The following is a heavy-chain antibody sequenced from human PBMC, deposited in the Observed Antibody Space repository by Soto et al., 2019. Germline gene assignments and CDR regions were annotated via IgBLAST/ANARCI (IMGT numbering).Heavy chain of an antibody. CDR3: ARGFYGDPTALDY. Sequence: EVQLVESGGGLVQPGGSLRLSCAASGFTFSSYYMHWVRQAPWKGLVWISRIKTDGSFSSYADSVKGRFTISRDNARNTLFLQMNSLSADDTAVYYCARGFYGDPTALDYWGQGTLVSVSS. J-gene: IGHJ4*02. V-gene: IGHV3-74*01. CDR2: IKTDGSFS. CDR1: GFTFSSYY. D-gene: IGHD4-17*01.